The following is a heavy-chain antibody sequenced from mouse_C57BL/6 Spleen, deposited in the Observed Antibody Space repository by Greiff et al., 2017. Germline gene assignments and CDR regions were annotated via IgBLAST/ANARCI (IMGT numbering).Heavy chain of an antibody. D-gene: IGHD1-1*01. CDR3: ARREIYYGSSFDY. Sequence: DVKLVESGGGLVKPGGSLKLSCAASGFTFSDYGMHWVRQAPEKGLEWVAYISSGSSTIYYADTVKGRFTISRDNAKNTLFLQMTSLRSEDTAMYYCARREIYYGSSFDYWGQGTTLTVSS. CDR1: GFTFSDYG. V-gene: IGHV5-17*01. CDR2: ISSGSSTI. J-gene: IGHJ2*01.